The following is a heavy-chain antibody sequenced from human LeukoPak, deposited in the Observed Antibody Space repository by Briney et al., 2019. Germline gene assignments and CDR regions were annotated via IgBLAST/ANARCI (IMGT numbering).Heavy chain of an antibody. CDR1: GYTFTSYA. Sequence: AAVKVSCKASGYTFTSYAMNGVRQAAGQGLEWMGWINTNTGNPTYAQGFTGRFVFSLDTSVSTAYLQISSLKAEDTAVYYCARPSVIAVAGSRNWFDPWGQGTLVTVSS. V-gene: IGHV7-4-1*02. CDR2: INTNTGNP. J-gene: IGHJ5*02. D-gene: IGHD6-19*01. CDR3: ARPSVIAVAGSRNWFDP.